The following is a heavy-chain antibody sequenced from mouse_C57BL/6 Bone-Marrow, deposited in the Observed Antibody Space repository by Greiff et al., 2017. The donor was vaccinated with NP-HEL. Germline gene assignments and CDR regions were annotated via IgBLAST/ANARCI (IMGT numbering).Heavy chain of an antibody. CDR3: ARAYYSNPVSDAMDY. J-gene: IGHJ4*01. CDR2: IWWDDDT. Sequence: QVTLKVSGPGILQPSQTLSLTCSFSGFSLSTFGMGVGWIRQPSGKGLEWLAHIWWDDDTYYNPALKRRPTISTDTSKNQVFLKIANVDTTDTATYYCARAYYSNPVSDAMDYWGQGTSVTVSS. CDR1: GFSLSTFGMG. V-gene: IGHV8-8*01. D-gene: IGHD2-5*01.